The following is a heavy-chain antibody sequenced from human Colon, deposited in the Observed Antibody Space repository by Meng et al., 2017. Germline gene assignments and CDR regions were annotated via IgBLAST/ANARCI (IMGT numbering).Heavy chain of an antibody. CDR3: AREIDRISMRAFDI. CDR1: GYTFTNYG. D-gene: IGHD2-15*01. Sequence: ASVKVSCKASGYTFTNYGLHWVRRAPGQRLEGMGWINAGDGNTIYSQNFRGRVTITRDTSATTAYMELSSLISEDTAVYYCAREIDRISMRAFDIWGQGTMVTVSS. J-gene: IGHJ3*02. CDR2: INAGDGNT. V-gene: IGHV1-3*01.